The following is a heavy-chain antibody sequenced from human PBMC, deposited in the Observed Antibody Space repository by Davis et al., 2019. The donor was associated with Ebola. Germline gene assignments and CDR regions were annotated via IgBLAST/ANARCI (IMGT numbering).Heavy chain of an antibody. CDR2: IYDQST. CDR1: GFTVSSNH. CDR3: ATTQWLREFDN. V-gene: IGHV3-53*05. D-gene: IGHD6-19*01. J-gene: IGHJ4*02. Sequence: PGGSLRLSCAASGFTVSSNHMSWVRQAPGKGLEWVSVIYDQSTAYADAVRGRIIISRDKSNNTLYLEMSSLRVDDTAVYYCATTQWLREFDNWGQGTLVTVSS.